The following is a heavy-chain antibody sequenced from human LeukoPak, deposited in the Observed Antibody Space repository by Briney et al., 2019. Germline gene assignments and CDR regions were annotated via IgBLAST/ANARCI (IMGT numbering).Heavy chain of an antibody. J-gene: IGHJ6*03. V-gene: IGHV4-4*07. CDR2: IYTSGST. Sequence: SETLSLTCTVSGGSVSSYYWSWIRQPAGKGLEWIGRIYTSGSTNYNPSLKSRVTMSVDTSKNQFSLKLSSVTAADTAVYYCARETSQKGAHYMDVWGKGTTVTISS. CDR1: GGSVSSYY. D-gene: IGHD3-16*01. CDR3: ARETSQKGAHYMDV.